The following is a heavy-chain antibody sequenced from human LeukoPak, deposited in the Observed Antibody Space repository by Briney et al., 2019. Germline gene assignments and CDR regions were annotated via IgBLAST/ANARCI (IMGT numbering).Heavy chain of an antibody. Sequence: GASVKVSCKASGHTFTGYYMHWVRQAPGQGLEWMGWIHPDRGGTNYAQKFQGRVTMTRDTSISTAYMDLSRLRSDDTAVYYCATNPYDTFYGMDVWGQGTTVTVSS. CDR1: GHTFTGYY. CDR2: IHPDRGGT. CDR3: ATNPYDTFYGMDV. V-gene: IGHV1-2*02. J-gene: IGHJ6*02. D-gene: IGHD3-22*01.